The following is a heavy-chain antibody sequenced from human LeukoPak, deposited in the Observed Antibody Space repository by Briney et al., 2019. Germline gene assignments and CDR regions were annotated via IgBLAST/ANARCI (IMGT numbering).Heavy chain of an antibody. Sequence: SETLSLTCAVYGGSFSGYYWSWIRQPPGKGLDWIGEINHSGSTNYNPSLKSRVTISVDTSKNQFPLKLSSVTAADTAVYYCAREALRDGYSIDYWGQGTLVTVSS. CDR3: AREALRDGYSIDY. CDR2: INHSGST. CDR1: GGSFSGYY. V-gene: IGHV4-34*01. D-gene: IGHD5-24*01. J-gene: IGHJ4*02.